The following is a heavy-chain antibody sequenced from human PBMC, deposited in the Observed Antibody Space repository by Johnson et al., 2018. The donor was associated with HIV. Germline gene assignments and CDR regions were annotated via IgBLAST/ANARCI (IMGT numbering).Heavy chain of an antibody. CDR3: TKDGQPYYNFWSASPDVFDI. D-gene: IGHD3-3*01. J-gene: IGHJ3*02. CDR2: IRYDESDK. Sequence: QVQLVESGGGVVQPGGSLRLSCAASGFAFSNYGLHWVRQSPGRGLEWVAFIRYDESDKYYADSVKGRFTMSRDNSKNTVYLQMNSLRVEDTAVYYCTKDGQPYYNFWSASPDVFDIWGQGTKVSVSS. CDR1: GFAFSNYG. V-gene: IGHV3-30*02.